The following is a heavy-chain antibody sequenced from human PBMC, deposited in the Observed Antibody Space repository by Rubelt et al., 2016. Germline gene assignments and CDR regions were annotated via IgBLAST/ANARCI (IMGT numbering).Heavy chain of an antibody. Sequence: QLQLQESGPGLVKPSETLSLTCTVSGGSISSSSYYWGWIRQPPGKGLEWIGEIHHRGSTNYNPALKGGVTESGGKSKNQFALKLRSVTCADKAVYYCARIRLSSSWYFDYWGQGTLVTVSS. J-gene: IGHJ4*02. V-gene: IGHV4-39*07. CDR2: IHHRGST. CDR3: ARIRLSSSWYFDY. CDR1: GGSISSSSYY. D-gene: IGHD6-13*01.